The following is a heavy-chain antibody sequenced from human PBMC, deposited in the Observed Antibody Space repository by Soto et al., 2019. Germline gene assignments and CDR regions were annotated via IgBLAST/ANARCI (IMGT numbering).Heavy chain of an antibody. D-gene: IGHD3-3*01. CDR2: IYSGGST. Sequence: PGGSLRLSCAASGFTVSSNYMSWVRQAPGKGLEWVSVIYSGGSTYYADSVKGRFTISRDNSKNTLYLQMNSLRAEDTAVYYCARVLRFLEWSNYYYYYYMDVWGKGTTVTVS. J-gene: IGHJ6*03. CDR3: ARVLRFLEWSNYYYYYYMDV. CDR1: GFTVSSNY. V-gene: IGHV3-53*01.